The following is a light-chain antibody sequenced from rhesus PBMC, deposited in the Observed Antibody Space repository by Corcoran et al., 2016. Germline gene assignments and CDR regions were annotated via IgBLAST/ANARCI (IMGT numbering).Light chain of an antibody. CDR3: QQYSNRPYS. Sequence: DIQMTQSPSSLSASVGDTVTITCRASQGISSWLAWYQQKPGKDPKLQMYKAASLQSGVPSRFSGSGSGTDFTLTISSLQSEDFATYYCQQYSNRPYSFGQGTKVEIK. V-gene: IGKV1-22*01. CDR2: KAA. J-gene: IGKJ2*01. CDR1: QGISSW.